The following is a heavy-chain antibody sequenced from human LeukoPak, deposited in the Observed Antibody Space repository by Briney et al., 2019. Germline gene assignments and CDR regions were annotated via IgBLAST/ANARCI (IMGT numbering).Heavy chain of an antibody. V-gene: IGHV4-59*01. CDR2: IYYSGST. CDR1: GGSISSYY. Sequence: PSETLSLTCTVSGGSISSYYWSWIRQPPGKGLEWIGYIYYSGSTNYNLSLKSRVTISVDTSKNQFSLKLSSVTAADTAVYYCARDEYNWFDPWGQGTLVTVSS. CDR3: ARDEYNWFDP. J-gene: IGHJ5*02.